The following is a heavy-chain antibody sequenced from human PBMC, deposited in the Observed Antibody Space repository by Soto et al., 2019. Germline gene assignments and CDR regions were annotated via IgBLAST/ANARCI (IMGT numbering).Heavy chain of an antibody. CDR3: ARGGQDFWSGPFDY. V-gene: IGHV4-4*07. Sequence: PSETLSLTCTVSGGSISNYFCNWIRQPAGKGLEWIGRIDNSGSTNYNPSLKSRVTMSADTSRNQFSLKLNSVTAADTAVYYCARGGQDFWSGPFDYWGQGAQVTVS. CDR1: GGSISNYF. D-gene: IGHD3-3*01. J-gene: IGHJ4*02. CDR2: IDNSGST.